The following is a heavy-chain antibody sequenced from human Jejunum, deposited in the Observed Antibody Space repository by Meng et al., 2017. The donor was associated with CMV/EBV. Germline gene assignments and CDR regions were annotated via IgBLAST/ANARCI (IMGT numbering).Heavy chain of an antibody. V-gene: IGHV4-39*07. Sequence: QLQLQESGPGLVKPSETLSLTCTVSGDSISSRYYWGWIRQPPGKGLEWIGGIYYTGSAYYNPSLESRVTISVDTSKNQFSLRLTSATAADTAIYYCVSDIDIKWSFYWGQGTLVTVSS. CDR2: IYYTGSA. CDR1: GDSISSRYY. D-gene: IGHD2-15*01. CDR3: VSDIDIKWSFY. J-gene: IGHJ4*02.